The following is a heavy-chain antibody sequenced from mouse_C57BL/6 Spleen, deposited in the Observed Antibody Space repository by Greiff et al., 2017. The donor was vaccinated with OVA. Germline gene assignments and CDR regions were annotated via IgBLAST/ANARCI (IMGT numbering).Heavy chain of an antibody. CDR2: IYPRSGNT. V-gene: IGHV1-81*01. Sequence: VMLVESGAELARPGASVKLSCKASGYTFTSYGISWVKQRTGQGLEWIGEIYPRSGNTYYNEKFKGKATLTADKSSSTAYMELRSLTSEDSAVYFCARSGSNPYAMDYWGQGTSVTVSS. J-gene: IGHJ4*01. CDR1: GYTFTSYG. CDR3: ARSGSNPYAMDY. D-gene: IGHD2-5*01.